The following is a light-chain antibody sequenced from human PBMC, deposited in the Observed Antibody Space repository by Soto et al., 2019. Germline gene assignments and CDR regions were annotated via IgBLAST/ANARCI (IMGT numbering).Light chain of an antibody. CDR1: SSDVGSYNL. CDR3: SVV. J-gene: IGLJ3*02. Sequence: QSVLTQPASVSGSPGQSITISCTGTSSDVGSYNLVSWYQQHPDKAPKLMIYEGSKRPSGVSNRFSGSKSGNTASLTISGLHLLLLVIGRYSVVFGGGTKLTVL. V-gene: IGLV2-23*01. CDR2: EGS.